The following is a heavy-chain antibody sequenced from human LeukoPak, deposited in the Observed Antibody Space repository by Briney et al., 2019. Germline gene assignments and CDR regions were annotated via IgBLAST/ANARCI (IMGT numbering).Heavy chain of an antibody. CDR2: INPNSGGT. V-gene: IGHV1-2*02. D-gene: IGHD2-2*01. CDR1: GYTFTGYY. CDR3: ARPPLGYCSSTSCLAFDP. J-gene: IGHJ5*02. Sequence: ASVKVSCKASGYTFTGYYMHWVRRAPGQGLEWMGWINPNSGGTNYAQKFQGRVTMTRDTSISTAYMELSRLRSDDTAVYYCARPPLGYCSSTSCLAFDPWGQGTLVTVSS.